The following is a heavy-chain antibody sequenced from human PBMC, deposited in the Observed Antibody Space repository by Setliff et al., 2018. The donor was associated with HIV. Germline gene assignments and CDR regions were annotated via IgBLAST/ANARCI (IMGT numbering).Heavy chain of an antibody. Sequence: SETLSLTCTVSGGSISSYYWSWIRQPAGKGLEWIGRIYTSGSTNYNPSLKSRVTMSVDTSKNQFSLKLSSVTAADTAVYYCARDGSGSSCYYYYMDVWGKGTTVTVSS. D-gene: IGHD3-10*01. CDR1: GGSISSYY. V-gene: IGHV4-4*07. J-gene: IGHJ6*03. CDR3: ARDGSGSSCYYYYMDV. CDR2: IYTSGST.